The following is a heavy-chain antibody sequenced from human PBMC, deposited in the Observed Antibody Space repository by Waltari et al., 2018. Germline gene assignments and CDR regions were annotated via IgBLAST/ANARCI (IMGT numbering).Heavy chain of an antibody. D-gene: IGHD3-22*01. CDR3: ARATMIVVVSWFDP. J-gene: IGHJ5*02. CDR1: GGSFSGYY. CDR2: INHSGST. V-gene: IGHV4-34*01. Sequence: QVQLQQWGAGLLKPSETLSLTCAVYGGSFSGYYWGWIRQPPGKGLEWIGEINHSGSTNYNPSLKSRVTISVDTSKNQFSLKLSSVTAADTAVYYCARATMIVVVSWFDPWGQGTLVTVSS.